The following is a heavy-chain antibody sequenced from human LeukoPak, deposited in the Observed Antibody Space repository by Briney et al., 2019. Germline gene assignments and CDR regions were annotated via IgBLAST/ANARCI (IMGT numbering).Heavy chain of an antibody. CDR1: GYIFSAYH. V-gene: IGHV1-2*02. CDR2: ISPNSGGT. D-gene: IGHD5-12*01. J-gene: IGHJ4*02. Sequence: ASVNVSCKSSGYIFSAYHMHSVRQAPGQELEWMGWISPNSGGTRYAQKFQGRVTMARDTSTSTAYMEISRLRSDDTAVYYCARGAGYSGYDLDYWGQGTLVTVSS. CDR3: ARGAGYSGYDLDY.